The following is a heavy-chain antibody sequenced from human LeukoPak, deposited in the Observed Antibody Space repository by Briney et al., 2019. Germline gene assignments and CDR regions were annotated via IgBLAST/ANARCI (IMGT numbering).Heavy chain of an antibody. CDR1: GGTFSSYA. CDR2: IIPIFGTA. CDR3: ARTGCSSTSCYKGYYYYMDV. D-gene: IGHD2-2*02. J-gene: IGHJ6*03. V-gene: IGHV1-69*13. Sequence: SVKVSCKASGGTFSSYAISWVRQAPGQGLEWMGGIIPIFGTANYAQKFQGRVTITADESTSTAYMELSSLRSEDTAVYYCARTGCSSTSCYKGYYYYMDVWGKGTTVTVSS.